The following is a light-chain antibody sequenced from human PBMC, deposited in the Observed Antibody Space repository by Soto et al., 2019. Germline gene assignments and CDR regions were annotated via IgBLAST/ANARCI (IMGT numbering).Light chain of an antibody. CDR3: CSYTRNITAHLI. CDR2: GVT. V-gene: IGLV2-14*01. J-gene: IGLJ2*01. Sequence: QSALTQPASVSGSPGQSITISCTGTSSDVGGYNFVSWYQHHPDKAPKLIIYGVTNRPSGVSHRFSGSKSGNTASLTISGLQAEDEAHYYCCSYTRNITAHLILGGGTKVTVL. CDR1: SSDVGGYNF.